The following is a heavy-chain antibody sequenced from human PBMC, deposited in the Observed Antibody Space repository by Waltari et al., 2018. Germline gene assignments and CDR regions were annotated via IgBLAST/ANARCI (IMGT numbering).Heavy chain of an antibody. CDR2: VHGSGRT. Sequence: QLQESGPGLVKPSGTLSLICAVSGDSMSSTYWWSWVRQTPGKGLEWIGQVHGSGRTKYNPSFAGRVTMSLDTSAYHFALKLTSATAADTALYFCARDRGRGLYLDTWGQGTLVTVSP. J-gene: IGHJ4*02. CDR3: ARDRGRGLYLDT. CDR1: GDSMSSTYW. D-gene: IGHD2-15*01. V-gene: IGHV4-4*02.